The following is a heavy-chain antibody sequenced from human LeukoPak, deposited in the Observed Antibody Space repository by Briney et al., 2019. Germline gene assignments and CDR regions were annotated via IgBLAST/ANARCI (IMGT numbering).Heavy chain of an antibody. CDR2: IYSGGST. V-gene: IGHV3-53*01. CDR1: GFTVSSNY. D-gene: IGHD3-22*01. CDR3: ASQAYYYDSSGYPLDY. J-gene: IGHJ4*02. Sequence: GGSLRLSCAASGFTVSSNYMSWVRQAPGEGLEWVSVIYSGGSTYYADSVKGRFTISRDNSKNTLYLQMNSLRAEDTAVYYCASQAYYYDSSGYPLDYWGQGTLVTVSS.